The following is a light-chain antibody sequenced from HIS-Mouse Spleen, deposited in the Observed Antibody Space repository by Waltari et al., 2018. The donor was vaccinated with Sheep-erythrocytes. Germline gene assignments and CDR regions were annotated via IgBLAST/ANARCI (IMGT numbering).Light chain of an antibody. V-gene: IGLV2-11*01. J-gene: IGLJ1*01. CDR3: CSYAGSYNHV. CDR1: SSDVGGYNY. CDR2: DVS. Sequence: QSALTQPRSVSGSPGQSVTISCTATSSDVGGYNYVSWYQQHPGKAPKPMIYDVSKRPSWVPDRFSGSKSCHTASLTISGLQAEDEADYYCCSYAGSYNHVFATGTKVTVL.